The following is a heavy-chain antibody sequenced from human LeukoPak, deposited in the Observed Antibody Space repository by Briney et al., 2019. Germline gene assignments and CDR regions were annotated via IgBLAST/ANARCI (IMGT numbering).Heavy chain of an antibody. CDR1: GGTFSSYA. CDR3: ARECYYDSSGYSFDY. J-gene: IGHJ4*02. CDR2: INPNSGGT. D-gene: IGHD3-22*01. Sequence: ASVKVSCKASGGTFSSYAISWVRQAPGQGLEWMEWINPNSGGTNYAQKFQGRVTMTRDTSISTAYMELSRLRSDDTAVYYCARECYYDSSGYSFDYWGQGTLVTVSS. V-gene: IGHV1-2*02.